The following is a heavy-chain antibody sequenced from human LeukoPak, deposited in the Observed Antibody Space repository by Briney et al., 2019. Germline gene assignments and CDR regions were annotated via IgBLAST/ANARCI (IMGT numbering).Heavy chain of an antibody. CDR1: GGSISSSSYY. CDR2: IYHSGST. Sequence: SETLSLTCTVSGGSISSSSYYWSWIRQPPGKGQEWIGYIYHSGSTHYNPSLKSRVTISVDTSKNQFSLKLSSVTAADTAVYYCARVLPPDYDYVWGHAFDIWGQGTMVTVSS. D-gene: IGHD3-16*01. CDR3: ARVLPPDYDYVWGHAFDI. J-gene: IGHJ3*02. V-gene: IGHV4-61*01.